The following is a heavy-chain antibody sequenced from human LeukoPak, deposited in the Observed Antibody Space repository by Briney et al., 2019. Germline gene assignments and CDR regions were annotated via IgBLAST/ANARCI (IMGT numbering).Heavy chain of an antibody. CDR2: IGGSGGST. CDR1: GFTFSSYA. CDR3: ANDGYYDSSGQLDAFDI. V-gene: IGHV3-23*01. D-gene: IGHD3-22*01. Sequence: PGGSLRLSCAASGFTFSSYAMSWVRQAPGKGLEWISGIGGSGGSTYYADSVKGRFTISRDNSKNTLYLQMNSLRVEDTAVYYCANDGYYDSSGQLDAFDIWGQGTMVTVSS. J-gene: IGHJ3*02.